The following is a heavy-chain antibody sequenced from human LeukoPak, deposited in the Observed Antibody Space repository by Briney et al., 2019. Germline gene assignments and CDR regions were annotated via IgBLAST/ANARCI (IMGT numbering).Heavy chain of an antibody. CDR2: ISYDGSNK. CDR1: GFTFSSYA. Sequence: HPGGSLRLSCAASGFTFSSYAMHWVRQAPGKGLEWVAVISYDGSNKYYADSVKGRFTISRDNSKNTLYLQMNSLRAEDTAVYYCARYYDFWSSYSSYYYMDVWGKGTTVTVSS. J-gene: IGHJ6*03. CDR3: ARYYDFWSSYSSYYYMDV. V-gene: IGHV3-30*04. D-gene: IGHD3-3*01.